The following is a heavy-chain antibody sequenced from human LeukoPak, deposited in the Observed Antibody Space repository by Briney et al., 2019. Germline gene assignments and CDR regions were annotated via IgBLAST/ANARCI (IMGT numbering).Heavy chain of an antibody. V-gene: IGHV3-53*01. Sequence: GGSLRLSCAVSGFSVTNNYMSWVRQAPGKGLEWVSVFYVGGATYYSDSVKGRFTISRDNSENTLYLQMKSLRAEDTAVYYCARGDGYNFFDYWGQGTLVTVSS. J-gene: IGHJ4*02. CDR1: GFSVTNNY. CDR3: ARGDGYNFFDY. D-gene: IGHD5-24*01. CDR2: FYVGGAT.